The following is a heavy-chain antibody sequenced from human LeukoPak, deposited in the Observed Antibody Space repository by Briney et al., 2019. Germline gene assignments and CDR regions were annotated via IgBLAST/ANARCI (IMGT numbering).Heavy chain of an antibody. Sequence: SETLSLTCTVSGYSISSGYYWGWIRQPPGKGLEWIGSIYHSGSTYYNPSLKSRVTISVDTSKNQFSLKLSSVTAADTAVYYCARVESKEMLLQTYYFDYWGQGTLVTVSS. CDR3: ARVESKEMLLQTYYFDY. D-gene: IGHD2-15*01. J-gene: IGHJ4*02. V-gene: IGHV4-38-2*02. CDR2: IYHSGST. CDR1: GYSISSGYY.